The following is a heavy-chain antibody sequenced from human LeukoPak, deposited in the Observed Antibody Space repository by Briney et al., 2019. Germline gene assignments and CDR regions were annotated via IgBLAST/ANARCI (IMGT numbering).Heavy chain of an antibody. CDR1: GGTFSSYA. CDR2: IIPIYGTA. D-gene: IGHD2-2*01. Sequence: ASVKVSCKASGGTFSSYAISWVRQAPGQGLEWMGGIIPIYGTANYAQKFQGRVTITADESTSTAYMELSSLRSEDTAVYYCASSVRVVVPAAIDYWGQGTLVTVSS. V-gene: IGHV1-69*13. CDR3: ASSVRVVVPAAIDY. J-gene: IGHJ4*02.